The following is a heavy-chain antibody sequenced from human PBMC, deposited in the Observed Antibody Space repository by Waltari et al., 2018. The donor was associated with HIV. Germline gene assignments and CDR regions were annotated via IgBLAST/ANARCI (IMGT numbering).Heavy chain of an antibody. CDR3: ARQSRGNSVGYDY. J-gene: IGHJ4*02. CDR2: IYYSGST. Sequence: QVQLQESGPGLVKPSETLSLTCTVSGGSISSSYWSWNRQPPGKGLEWIVYIYYSGSTNYNPALKSRLTMSVDTSKNQFSLKLSSVTAADTAVYYCARQSRGNSVGYDYWGQGTLVTVSS. CDR1: GGSISSSY. V-gene: IGHV4-59*08. D-gene: IGHD1-26*01.